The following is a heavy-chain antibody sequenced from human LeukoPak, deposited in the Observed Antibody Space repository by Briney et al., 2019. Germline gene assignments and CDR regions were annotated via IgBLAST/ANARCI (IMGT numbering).Heavy chain of an antibody. CDR2: VSWNSDHI. D-gene: IGHD2-2*01. J-gene: IGHJ5*02. CDR3: AKDLGQLYTWFDP. V-gene: IGHV3-9*01. CDR1: GFTFDHYA. Sequence: GRSLRLSCAASGFTFDHYAMHWVRQAPGKGLEWVSGVSWNSDHIVYADSVKGRFTVSRDNARNSLYLQMNSLRPEDTAFYYCAKDLGQLYTWFDPWGQGTLVTVSS.